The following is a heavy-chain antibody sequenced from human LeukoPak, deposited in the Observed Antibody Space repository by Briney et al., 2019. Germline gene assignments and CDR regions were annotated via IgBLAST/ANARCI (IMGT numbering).Heavy chain of an antibody. CDR1: GFTFSSYS. Sequence: GGSLRLSCAASGFTFSSYSMNWVRQAPGKGLEWVAAIWYDGSDKYYADSVKGRITISRDNSKNTLYLQMNSLRAEDTAVYYCARDLFSGTPMAGCDHWGQGTLVTVSS. V-gene: IGHV3-33*08. J-gene: IGHJ4*02. CDR3: ARDLFSGTPMAGCDH. CDR2: IWYDGSDK. D-gene: IGHD6-19*01.